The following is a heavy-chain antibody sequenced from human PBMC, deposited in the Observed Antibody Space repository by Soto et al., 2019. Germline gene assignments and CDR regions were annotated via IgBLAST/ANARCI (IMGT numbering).Heavy chain of an antibody. J-gene: IGHJ3*02. D-gene: IGHD3-10*01. CDR1: GGSISSGDYY. Sequence: QVQLQESGPGLVKPSQTLSLTCTVSGGSISSGDYYWSWIRQPPGKGLDWIGYIFYSGSTYYNPSLRSRVTISVGTSKHQFSLKLSSVTAADTAVYYCARGRGGSGSYRLEAFEIWGQGTMVTVSS. CDR2: IFYSGST. CDR3: ARGRGGSGSYRLEAFEI. V-gene: IGHV4-30-4*01.